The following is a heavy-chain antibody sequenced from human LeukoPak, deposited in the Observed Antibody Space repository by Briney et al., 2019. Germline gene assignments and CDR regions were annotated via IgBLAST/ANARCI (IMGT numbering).Heavy chain of an antibody. CDR3: AKDRSEIVGASDY. CDR2: ISGDGITT. D-gene: IGHD1-26*01. J-gene: IGHJ4*02. CDR1: GVTFSSYV. Sequence: TGGSLRLSCAASGVTFSSYVMSWVRQAPGKGLEWVSVISGDGITTHYAGSVKGRFTISRDNSKKMLYLQMNSLRAEDTAVYYCAKDRSEIVGASDYWGQGTLVTVSS. V-gene: IGHV3-23*01.